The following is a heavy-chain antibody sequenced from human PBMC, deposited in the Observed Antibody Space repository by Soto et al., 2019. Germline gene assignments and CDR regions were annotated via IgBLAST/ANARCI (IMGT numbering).Heavy chain of an antibody. CDR2: IKSKTDGGTT. J-gene: IGHJ4*02. CDR3: ATKRTGITTIGPGY. D-gene: IGHD1-20*01. Sequence: EVQLVESGGALVKPGGSLRLSCAASGFTFSNAWMSWVRQAPWKGLEWVGRIKSKTDGGTTDYAAAVEGRFTISREDSKNTVYLQMDSLKTEDTAVYYCATKRTGITTIGPGYWGQGTLVTVSS. V-gene: IGHV3-15*02. CDR1: GFTFSNAW.